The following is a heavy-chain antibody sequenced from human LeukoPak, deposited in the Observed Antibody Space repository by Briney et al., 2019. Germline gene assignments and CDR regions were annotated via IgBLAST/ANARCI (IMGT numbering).Heavy chain of an antibody. CDR3: ARDIRSHNGPGGYYYYYMDV. J-gene: IGHJ6*03. CDR2: IYARGST. V-gene: IGHV4-4*07. CDR1: GDSMSDSY. Sequence: SETLSLTCTVSGDSMSDSYWNWIRQPAGKGLEWIGRIYARGSTNYNPSLKSRVTLSVDTSSNQFSLTLSSVTAADTAVYHCARDIRSHNGPGGYYYYYMDVWGKGTTVTVSS. D-gene: IGHD2-8*01.